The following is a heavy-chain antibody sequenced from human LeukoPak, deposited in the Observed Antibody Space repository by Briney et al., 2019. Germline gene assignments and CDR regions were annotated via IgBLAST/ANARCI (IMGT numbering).Heavy chain of an antibody. CDR3: ARRIAVAGYFDY. V-gene: IGHV4-39*01. CDR2: IYYSGST. Sequence: SETLSLTCTVSGGSISSSSYYWGWIRQPPGKGLEWIGSIYYSGSTYYSPSLKSRVTISVDTSKNQFSLKLSSVTAADTAVYYCARRIAVAGYFDYWGQGTLVTVSS. J-gene: IGHJ4*02. CDR1: GGSISSSSYY. D-gene: IGHD6-19*01.